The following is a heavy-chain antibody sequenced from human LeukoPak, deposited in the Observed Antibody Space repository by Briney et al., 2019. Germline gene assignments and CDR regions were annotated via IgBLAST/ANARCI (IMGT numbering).Heavy chain of an antibody. CDR3: ARVSYYYDSSGYSHFDY. V-gene: IGHV1-18*01. CDR1: GYTFTSYG. J-gene: IGHJ4*02. CDR2: ISAYNGNT. D-gene: IGHD3-22*01. Sequence: ASVKVSCKTYGYTFTSYGISWVRQAPGQGLEWMGWISAYNGNTNYAQKLQGRVTMTTDTSTSTAYMELRSLRSDDTAVYYCARVSYYYDSSGYSHFDYWGQGTLVTVSS.